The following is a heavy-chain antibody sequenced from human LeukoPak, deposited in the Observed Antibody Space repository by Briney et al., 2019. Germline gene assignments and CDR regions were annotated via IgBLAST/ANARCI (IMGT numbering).Heavy chain of an antibody. CDR2: IYPGDSDT. Sequence: GESLKISCKGSGYSFTSYWIGWMRQMPGKGLEWMGIIYPGDSDTRYSPSFQGQVTISADKSISTAYLQWSSLKASDTAMYYCARARYYYDSSGSYGWFDPWGQGTLFTVSS. D-gene: IGHD3-22*01. CDR3: ARARYYYDSSGSYGWFDP. CDR1: GYSFTSYW. V-gene: IGHV5-51*01. J-gene: IGHJ5*02.